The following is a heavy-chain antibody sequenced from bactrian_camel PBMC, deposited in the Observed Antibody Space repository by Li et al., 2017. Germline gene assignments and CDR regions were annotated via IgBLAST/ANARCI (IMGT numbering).Heavy chain of an antibody. V-gene: IGHV3S53*01. J-gene: IGHJ6*01. D-gene: IGHD2*01. CDR1: GYIGSKYC. CDR3: AARGPYCYTKLSVRDFTY. CDR2: LATDGRT. Sequence: VQLVESGGGSVQTGGSLTLACPVPGYIGSKYCLAWFRQAPFSEREGVAVLATDGRTSYRDSVKGRFTISQDNAKNTVYLQMNSLKPEDTAMYYCAARGPYCYTKLSVRDFTYWGQGTQVTVS.